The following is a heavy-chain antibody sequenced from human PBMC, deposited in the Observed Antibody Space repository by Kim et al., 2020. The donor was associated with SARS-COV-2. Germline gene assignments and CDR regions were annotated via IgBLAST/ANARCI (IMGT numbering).Heavy chain of an antibody. J-gene: IGHJ6*02. CDR3: ARTLVLSGYYGMDV. V-gene: IGHV3-33*01. D-gene: IGHD3-10*01. Sequence: YADSGKDRITLAGANSKNSLYLQMNSLRAEDTAVYYCARTLVLSGYYGMDVWGQGTTVTVSS.